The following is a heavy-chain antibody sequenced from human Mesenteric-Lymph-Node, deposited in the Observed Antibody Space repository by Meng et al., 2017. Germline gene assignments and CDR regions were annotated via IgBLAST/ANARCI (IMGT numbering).Heavy chain of an antibody. Sequence: VQPQGQGPGLVKPSGTLSLTCPVSGGSISSYYWSWIRQPPGKGLEWIGHIYYSGSTNYNPSLKSRVTISVDTSKNQFSLKLSSVTATDTAVYYCARQSGYFDYWGQGTLVTVSS. V-gene: IGHV4-59*08. D-gene: IGHD3-10*01. CDR1: GGSISSYY. CDR2: IYYSGST. CDR3: ARQSGYFDY. J-gene: IGHJ4*02.